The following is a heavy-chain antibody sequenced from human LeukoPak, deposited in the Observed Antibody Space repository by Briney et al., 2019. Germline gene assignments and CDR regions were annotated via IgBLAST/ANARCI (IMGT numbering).Heavy chain of an antibody. Sequence: PGGSLRLSCAASGFTFSTYVMHWVRQAPGKGLEWVAVIWYDGSNKYYADSVKGRFTISRDNSKNTLYLQMNSLRAEDTAVYYCASDRTYCGGDCYPPYYFDYWGQGTLVTVSS. D-gene: IGHD2-21*02. CDR3: ASDRTYCGGDCYPPYYFDY. CDR1: GFTFSTYV. J-gene: IGHJ4*02. CDR2: IWYDGSNK. V-gene: IGHV3-33*01.